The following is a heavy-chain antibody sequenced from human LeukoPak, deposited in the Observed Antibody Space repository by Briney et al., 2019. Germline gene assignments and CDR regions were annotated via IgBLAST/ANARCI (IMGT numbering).Heavy chain of an antibody. CDR1: GYTFATYS. V-gene: IGHV1-18*01. J-gene: IGHJ4*02. CDR3: ARGHSSGRDYYFDT. Sequence: ASVKVSCKTSGYTFATYSVNWVRQAPGQGLEWMGWISGYSGSTNYAQKLQGRVTMTTDTSTTTAYMELRSLKSDDTAVYYCARGHSSGRDYYFDTWGQGTLVTVSS. CDR2: ISGYSGST. D-gene: IGHD6-19*01.